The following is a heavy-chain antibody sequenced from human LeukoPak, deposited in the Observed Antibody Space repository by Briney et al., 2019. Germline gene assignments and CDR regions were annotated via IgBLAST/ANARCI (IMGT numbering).Heavy chain of an antibody. D-gene: IGHD2-21*01. CDR1: GITLSNYG. CDR2: ISDSGGRT. CDR3: AKRGVVIRVDS. J-gene: IGHJ4*02. V-gene: IGHV3-23*01. Sequence: GGSLRLSCAVSGITLSNYGMSWVRQTPGKGLEWVAGISDSGGRTNYADSVKGRFPISRDNPKNTLYLQMNSLRAEDTAVYFCAKRGVVIRVDSWGQGARVTVSS.